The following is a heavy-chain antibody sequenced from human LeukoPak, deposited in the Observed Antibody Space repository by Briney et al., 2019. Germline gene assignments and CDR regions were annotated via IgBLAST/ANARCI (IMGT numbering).Heavy chain of an antibody. D-gene: IGHD3-16*01. CDR2: IYNSGGT. V-gene: IGHV4-61*01. CDR1: GYSISSGYY. J-gene: IGHJ4*02. Sequence: SETLSLTCTVSGYSISSGYYWGWIRQPPGKGLEWIGYIYNSGGTKYNPSLKSRLTISVDTSKNQFSLNLSSVTAADTAVYYCARASVLLSADYWGQGTLVTVSS. CDR3: ARASVLLSADY.